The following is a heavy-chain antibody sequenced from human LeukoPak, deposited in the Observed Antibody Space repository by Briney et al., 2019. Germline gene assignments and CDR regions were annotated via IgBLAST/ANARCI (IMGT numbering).Heavy chain of an antibody. V-gene: IGHV4-39*07. CDR2: IYYSGST. CDR1: GGSISSSSYY. CDR3: ARASLPGYSSSWYWFDP. D-gene: IGHD6-13*01. J-gene: IGHJ5*02. Sequence: SETLSLTCTVSGGSISSSSYYWGWIRQPPGKGLEWVGSIYYSGSTYYNPSLKSRVTISVDTSKNQFSLKLSSVTAADTAVYYCARASLPGYSSSWYWFDPWGQGTLVTVSS.